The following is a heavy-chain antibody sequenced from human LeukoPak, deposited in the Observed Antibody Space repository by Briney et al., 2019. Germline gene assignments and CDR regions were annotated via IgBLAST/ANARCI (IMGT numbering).Heavy chain of an antibody. V-gene: IGHV4-38-2*02. CDR3: ARPMGSGSSPVLG. CDR2: IYHSGST. D-gene: IGHD3-10*01. J-gene: IGHJ4*02. CDR1: GYSISSGYY. Sequence: PSETLSLTCTVSGYSISSGYYWGWIRQPPGKGLEWIGSIYHSGSTYYNPSLKSRVTISVDTSKNQFSLKLSSVTAADTAVYYCARPMGSGSSPVLGWGQGTLVTVSS.